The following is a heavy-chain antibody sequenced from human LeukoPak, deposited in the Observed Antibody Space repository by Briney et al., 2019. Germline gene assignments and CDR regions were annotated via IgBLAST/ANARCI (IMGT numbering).Heavy chain of an antibody. CDR1: GGSISSYY. D-gene: IGHD3-10*01. Sequence: SETLSLTCTVSGGSISSYYWSWIRQPPGKGLEWIGYIYYSGSNNYNPSLKSRVTISVDTSKNQFSLKLSSVTAADTAVYYCARDLRTEDRYYYGSGSSDAFDIWGQGTMVTVSS. V-gene: IGHV4-59*01. J-gene: IGHJ3*02. CDR2: IYYSGSN. CDR3: ARDLRTEDRYYYGSGSSDAFDI.